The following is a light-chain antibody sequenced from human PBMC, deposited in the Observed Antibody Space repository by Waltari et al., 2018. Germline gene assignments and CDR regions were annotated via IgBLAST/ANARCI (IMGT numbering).Light chain of an antibody. CDR1: QTIRND. CDR3: LQDHNFPYI. V-gene: IGKV1-6*01. J-gene: IGKJ2*01. CDR2: GVS. Sequence: AIQMTQSPSSLSASVADSVTITCRASQTIRNDLGWFQHKPGKAPKLLIYGVSSLQSGVPGRFSGSGSGTQFTLTITGLQTEDFATYYCLQDHNFPYIFGQGTKLEIK.